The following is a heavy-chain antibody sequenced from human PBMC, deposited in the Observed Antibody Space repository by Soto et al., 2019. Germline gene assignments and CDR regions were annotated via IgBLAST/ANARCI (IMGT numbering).Heavy chain of an antibody. CDR1: GYTFTSYA. D-gene: IGHD1-1*01. CDR3: ARPGPAREWYFDL. CDR2: INAGNGNT. Sequence: QVQLVQSGAEVKKPGASVKVSCKASGYTFTSYAMHWVRQAPGQRLEWMGWINAGNGNTKYSQKFQGRVTITRDTXASTAYMELSSLRSEDTAVYYCARPGPAREWYFDLWGRGTLVTVSS. V-gene: IGHV1-3*01. J-gene: IGHJ2*01.